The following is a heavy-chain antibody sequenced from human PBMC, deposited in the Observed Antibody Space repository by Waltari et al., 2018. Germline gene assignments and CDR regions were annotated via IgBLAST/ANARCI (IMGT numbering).Heavy chain of an antibody. J-gene: IGHJ5*02. V-gene: IGHV4-38-2*01. CDR1: GYSISSGYY. CDR2: IYHSGST. D-gene: IGHD2-15*01. Sequence: QVQLQESGPGLVKPSETLSLTCAVSGYSISSGYYWGWIRQPPGKGLEWIGSIYHSGSTYYNPSLTSRVTISVDTSKNQFSLKLSSVTAADTAVYYCARVRGYCSGGSCYDSNWFDPWGQGTLVIVSS. CDR3: ARVRGYCSGGSCYDSNWFDP.